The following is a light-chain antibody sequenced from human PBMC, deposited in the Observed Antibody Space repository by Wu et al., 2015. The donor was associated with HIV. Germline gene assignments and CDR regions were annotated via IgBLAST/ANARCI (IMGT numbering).Light chain of an antibody. J-gene: IGKJ4*01. CDR1: QSMNNF. CDR2: SAS. V-gene: IGKV1-39*01. CDR3: QQSYSIPLT. Sequence: DIQMTQSPSSLSASVGDRVTITCRASQSMNNFLNWYQQKPGKAPKLPIYSASSLQSGVPSRFSGSGSGTDFTLTISSLQPEDFATYYCQQSYSIPLTFGGGTKVEIK.